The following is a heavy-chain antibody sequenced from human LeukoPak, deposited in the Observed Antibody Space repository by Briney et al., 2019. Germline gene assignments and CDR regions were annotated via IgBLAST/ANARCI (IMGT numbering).Heavy chain of an antibody. Sequence: ASVKVSCKASGYTFTSYDINWVRQATGQGLEWMGWMNPNSGNTGYAQKFQGRVTMTRNTSISTAYMELSSLRSEDTAVHYCTRLGYSGIAGSFDYWGQGTLVTVSS. J-gene: IGHJ4*02. V-gene: IGHV1-8*01. D-gene: IGHD5-12*01. CDR2: MNPNSGNT. CDR1: GYTFTSYD. CDR3: TRLGYSGIAGSFDY.